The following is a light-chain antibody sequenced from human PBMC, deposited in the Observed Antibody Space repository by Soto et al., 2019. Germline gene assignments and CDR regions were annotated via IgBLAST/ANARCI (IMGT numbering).Light chain of an antibody. CDR3: QQFGSSPWT. Sequence: EVVMSQSPATLSGCPGKDATRSCGASQGIGDTLAWYQHKPGQAPRLLISGASNRATGIPDRFSGSGSGTDFTLTISRLEPEDFAVYSCQQFGSSPWTFGPGTKVDI. CDR1: QGIGDT. CDR2: GAS. J-gene: IGKJ1*01. V-gene: IGKV3-20*01.